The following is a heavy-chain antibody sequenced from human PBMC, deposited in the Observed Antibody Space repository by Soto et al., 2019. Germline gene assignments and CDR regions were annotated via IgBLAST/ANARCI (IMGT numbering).Heavy chain of an antibody. V-gene: IGHV3-15*01. Sequence: GGSLGLSCAASGFTFSNAWMSWVRQAPGKGLEWVGRIKSKTDGGTTDYAAPVKGRFTISRDDSKNTLYLQMNSLKTEDTAVYYCTTYYDFWSGYYRFDYWGQGTLVTVSS. J-gene: IGHJ4*02. CDR3: TTYYDFWSGYYRFDY. CDR2: IKSKTDGGTT. CDR1: GFTFSNAW. D-gene: IGHD3-3*01.